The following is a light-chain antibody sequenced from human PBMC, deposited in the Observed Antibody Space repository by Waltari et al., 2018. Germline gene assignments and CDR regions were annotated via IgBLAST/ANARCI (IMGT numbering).Light chain of an antibody. J-gene: IGLJ2*01. CDR2: ECS. Sequence: QSALTQPPSASGSPGQSVTISCTGTSSDVGGYNYVSWYQQHPGKAPKLMFYECSKRPLGVPDRFSGSKAGNTASLTVSGLQAEDEADYYCSSYAGSNNFDVVFGGGTKLTVL. V-gene: IGLV2-8*01. CDR3: SSYAGSNNFDVV. CDR1: SSDVGGYNY.